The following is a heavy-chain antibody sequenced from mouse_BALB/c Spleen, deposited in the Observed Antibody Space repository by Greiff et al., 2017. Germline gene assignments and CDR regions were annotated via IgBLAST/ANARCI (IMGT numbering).Heavy chain of an antibody. CDR1: GYAFSSSW. D-gene: IGHD2-2*01. V-gene: IGHV1-82*01. Sequence: VQLQQSGPELVKPGASVKISCKASGYAFSSSWMNWVKQRPGQGLEWIGRIYPGDGDTNYNGKFKGKATLTADKSSSTAYMQLSSLTSVDSAVYFCAKYGYDAWFAYWGQGTLVTVSA. J-gene: IGHJ3*01. CDR3: AKYGYDAWFAY. CDR2: IYPGDGDT.